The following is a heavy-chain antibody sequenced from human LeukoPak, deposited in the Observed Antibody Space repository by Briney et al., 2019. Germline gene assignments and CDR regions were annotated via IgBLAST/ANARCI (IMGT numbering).Heavy chain of an antibody. CDR3: ARSSGWYVYYYMDV. Sequence: GSLRLSCAASGFTFSDYNMRWIRQPPGKGLEWIGSISNSGSTYYNPSLKSRVTISVDTSNNQFSLKLSSVTAADTAVYYCARSSGWYVYYYMDVWGKGTTVTISS. J-gene: IGHJ6*03. D-gene: IGHD6-19*01. CDR2: ISNSGST. V-gene: IGHV4-38-2*01. CDR1: GFTFSDYN.